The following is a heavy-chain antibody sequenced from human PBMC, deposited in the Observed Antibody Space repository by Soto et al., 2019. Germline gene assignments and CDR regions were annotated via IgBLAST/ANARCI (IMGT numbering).Heavy chain of an antibody. CDR2: IDPSDSYT. J-gene: IGHJ6*02. D-gene: IGHD6-13*01. CDR1: GYSFTSYW. V-gene: IGHV5-10-1*01. CDR3: ARRSSSSLYYYGMDV. Sequence: PGESLKISCKGSGYSFTSYWISWVRQMPGKGLEWMGRIDPSDSYTNYSPSFQGHVTISADKSISTAYLQWSSLKASDTAMYYCARRSSSSLYYYGMDVWGQGTTVTVSS.